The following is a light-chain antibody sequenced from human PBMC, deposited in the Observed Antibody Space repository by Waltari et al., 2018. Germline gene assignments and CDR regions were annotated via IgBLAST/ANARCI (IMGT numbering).Light chain of an antibody. J-gene: IGKJ4*01. CDR2: DAS. CDR1: QSVSVY. V-gene: IGKV3-11*01. Sequence: EIVLTQSPATLSLSPGERATLSCRASQSVSVYLAWYQPKPGQAPRLLIVDASSRATGIPARFSGSGSGTDFTLTISSLEPEDFAVYYCQQRSNGLTFGGGTRVDIK. CDR3: QQRSNGLT.